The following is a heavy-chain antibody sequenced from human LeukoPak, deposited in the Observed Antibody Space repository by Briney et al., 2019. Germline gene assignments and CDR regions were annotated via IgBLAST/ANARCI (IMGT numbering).Heavy chain of an antibody. CDR1: GFTFSSYA. CDR2: ISYDGSNN. J-gene: IGHJ6*02. V-gene: IGHV3-30-3*01. Sequence: PGGSLRLSCAASGFTFSSYAMHWVRQAPGKGLEWVAVISYDGSNNYYADSVKGRFTISRDNSKNTLYLQMSSLRAEDTAVYYCARDLRLRWSYGMDVWGQGTTVTVSS. D-gene: IGHD4-23*01. CDR3: ARDLRLRWSYGMDV.